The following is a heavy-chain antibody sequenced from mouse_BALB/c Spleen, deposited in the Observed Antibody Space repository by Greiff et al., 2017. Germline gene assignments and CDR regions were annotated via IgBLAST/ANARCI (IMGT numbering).Heavy chain of an antibody. J-gene: IGHJ4*01. CDR1: GFSLTGYG. CDR2: IWGDGST. CDR3: ARDGRGNYYAMDY. D-gene: IGHD2-1*01. Sequence: VQGVESGPGLVAPSQSLSITCTVSGFSLTGYGVNWVRQPPGKGLEWLGMIWGDGSTDYNSALKSRLSISKDNSKSQVFLKMNSLQTDDTARYYCARDGRGNYYAMDYWGQGTSVTVSS. V-gene: IGHV2-6-7*01.